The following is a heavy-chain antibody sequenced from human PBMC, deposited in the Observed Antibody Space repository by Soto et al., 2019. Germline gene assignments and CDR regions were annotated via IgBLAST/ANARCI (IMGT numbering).Heavy chain of an antibody. CDR3: AKDAGSGYFIAAAGTGIVDY. CDR1: GFTFSSYA. Sequence: EVQLLESGGGLVQPGGSLRLSCAASGFTFSSYAMSWVRQAPGKGLEWVSAISGSGGSTYYADSVKGRFTISRDNSKNTLYLQMNSLRAEDTAVYYCAKDAGSGYFIAAAGTGIVDYWGQGTLVTVSS. J-gene: IGHJ4*02. CDR2: ISGSGGST. D-gene: IGHD6-13*01. V-gene: IGHV3-23*01.